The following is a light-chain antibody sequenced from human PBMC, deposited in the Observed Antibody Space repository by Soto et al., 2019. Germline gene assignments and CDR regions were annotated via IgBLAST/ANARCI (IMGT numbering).Light chain of an antibody. CDR2: EVV. V-gene: IGLV2-8*01. CDR3: KSYAGSNTYV. CDR1: KSDIGVYDF. Sequence: QSALTQHPSASGSPGQSVTISCTGTKSDIGVYDFVSWYQHHPGKAPRLIIYEVVQRPSGVPDRFSGSKSGNTASLTVSGLQAADEADYFCKSYAGSNTYVFGGGTKLTVL. J-gene: IGLJ2*01.